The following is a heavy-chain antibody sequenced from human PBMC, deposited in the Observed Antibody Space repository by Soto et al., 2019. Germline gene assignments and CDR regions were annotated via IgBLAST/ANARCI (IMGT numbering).Heavy chain of an antibody. J-gene: IGHJ6*02. CDR3: AKDRCSGGSCERDPQIMDV. CDR1: GFTFSSYA. Sequence: PGGSLRLSCATSGFTFSSYAMSWVRQAPGKGLEWVSAISGSGGSTYYADSVKGRFTISRDNSKNTLYLQMNSLRAEDTAVYYCAKDRCSGGSCERDPQIMDVWGQGTTVTVSS. D-gene: IGHD2-15*01. CDR2: ISGSGGST. V-gene: IGHV3-23*01.